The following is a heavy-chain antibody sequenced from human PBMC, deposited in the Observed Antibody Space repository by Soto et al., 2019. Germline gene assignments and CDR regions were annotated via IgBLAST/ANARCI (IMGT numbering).Heavy chain of an antibody. CDR3: ARDWGYEPDQTYCYGVDV. D-gene: IGHD5-12*01. Sequence: SQTLSLTCAIYGDTVSTNTAARNWIRQSPSRGLEWLGRIYYKSRWYNDYSESLKSRIAIIPDTSRNQFSLQLNSVIPEDTAVYYCARDWGYEPDQTYCYGVDVWGQGTDVTVS. J-gene: IGHJ6*02. V-gene: IGHV6-1*01. CDR1: GDTVSTNTAA. CDR2: IYYKSRWYN.